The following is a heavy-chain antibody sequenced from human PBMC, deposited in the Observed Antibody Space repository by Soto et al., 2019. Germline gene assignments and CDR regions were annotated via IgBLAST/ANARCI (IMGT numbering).Heavy chain of an antibody. CDR1: GDSVSSNSAA. J-gene: IGHJ5*02. CDR2: TYYRSKWYN. CDR3: ARTFRDIVVVLAATDWFDP. V-gene: IGHV6-1*01. Sequence: SQTLSLTCAISGDSVSSNSAAWNWIRQSPSRGLEWLGRTYYRSKWYNDYAVSVKSRITINPDTSKNQFSLQLNSVTPEDTAVYYCARTFRDIVVVLAATDWFDPWGQGTLVTVSS. D-gene: IGHD2-15*01.